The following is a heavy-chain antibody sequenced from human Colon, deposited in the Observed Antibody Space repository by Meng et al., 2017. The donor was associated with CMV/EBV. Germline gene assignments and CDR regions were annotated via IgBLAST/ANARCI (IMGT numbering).Heavy chain of an antibody. Sequence: VQLQQWGAGLLKPSDALSLPCAVYGESFSGYYWTWIRQPPGRGLEWIGESYYTGSTNYSPSLKSRVTISLDTSKNQFSLKLNSVTAADTAVYYCARATKSSCWEVLDYWGHGTLVTVSS. V-gene: IGHV4-34*01. CDR2: SYYTGST. D-gene: IGHD2-2*01. CDR1: GESFSGYY. J-gene: IGHJ4*01. CDR3: ARATKSSCWEVLDY.